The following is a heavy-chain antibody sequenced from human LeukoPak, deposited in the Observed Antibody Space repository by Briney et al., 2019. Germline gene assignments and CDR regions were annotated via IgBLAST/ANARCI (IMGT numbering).Heavy chain of an antibody. D-gene: IGHD3-10*01. V-gene: IGHV1-46*01. CDR2: INPSGGST. CDR1: GYTFTSYY. J-gene: IGHJ6*03. Sequence: ASVKVSCKASGYTFTSYYMHWVRQAPGQGLEWMGIINPSGGSTSYAQKFQGRVTMTRDMSTSAVYMELSSLRSEDTAVYYCARGSRFGELPFYYYYYMDVWGKGTTVTISS. CDR3: ARGSRFGELPFYYYYYMDV.